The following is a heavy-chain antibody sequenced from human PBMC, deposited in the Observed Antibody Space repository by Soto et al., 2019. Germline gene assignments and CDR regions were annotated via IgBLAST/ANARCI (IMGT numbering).Heavy chain of an antibody. CDR2: IWCYGGKK. J-gene: IGHJ6*02. Sequence: GSLRLSWAGSGFTFRSYAMNWVRQAPGKGLEWVSAIWCYGGKKYHAGSVKGRFTISRDNSKNTLYLQMNSLRGEDTAVYYCAKDREGCSGGTCNYYYYYGMDVWGQGTTVTVSS. D-gene: IGHD2-15*01. CDR3: AKDREGCSGGTCNYYYYYGMDV. CDR1: GFTFRSYA. V-gene: IGHV3-23*01.